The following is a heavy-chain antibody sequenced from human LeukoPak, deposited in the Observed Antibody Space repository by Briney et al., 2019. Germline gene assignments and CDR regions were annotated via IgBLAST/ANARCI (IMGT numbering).Heavy chain of an antibody. D-gene: IGHD2-21*02. CDR1: GFTFSSYW. J-gene: IGHJ3*02. Sequence: QPGGSLRLSCAASGFTFSSYWMHWVRQAPGKGLEWVSAISGSGGSTYYADSVKGRFTISRDNSKNTLYLQMNSLRAEDTAVYYCAKLEGAGVVTAIRDDAFDIWGQGTMVTVSS. V-gene: IGHV3-23*01. CDR2: ISGSGGST. CDR3: AKLEGAGVVTAIRDDAFDI.